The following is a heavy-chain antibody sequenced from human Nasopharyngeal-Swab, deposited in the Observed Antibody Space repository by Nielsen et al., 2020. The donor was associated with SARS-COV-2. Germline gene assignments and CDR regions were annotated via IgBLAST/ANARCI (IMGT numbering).Heavy chain of an antibody. D-gene: IGHD3-16*02. CDR3: ARRYTALDY. CDR2: INTNTGNP. J-gene: IGHJ4*02. Sequence: WVRQAPGQGLEWMGWINTNTGNPTYAQAFTGRFVFSLDTSVSTAYLQISSLKAEDTAVYYCARRYTALDYWDQGTLVTVSS. V-gene: IGHV7-4-1*02.